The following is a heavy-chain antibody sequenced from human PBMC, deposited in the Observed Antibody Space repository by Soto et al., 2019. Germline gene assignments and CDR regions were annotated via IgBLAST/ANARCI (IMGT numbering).Heavy chain of an antibody. Sequence: SETLSLTCTVSGGSISSYYWSWIWQPPGKGLEWIGYIYYSGSTNYNPSLKSRVTISVDTSKNQFSLKLSSVTAADTAVYYCARVTTPDAFDIWGQGTMVTVSS. J-gene: IGHJ3*02. CDR2: IYYSGST. V-gene: IGHV4-59*01. CDR3: ARVTTPDAFDI. CDR1: GGSISSYY. D-gene: IGHD4-4*01.